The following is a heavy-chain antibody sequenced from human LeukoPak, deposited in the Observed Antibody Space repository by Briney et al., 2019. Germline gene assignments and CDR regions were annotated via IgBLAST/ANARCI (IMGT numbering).Heavy chain of an antibody. CDR2: IKSKADGETT. J-gene: IGHJ4*02. CDR3: TTDLGITMIRGVIVS. V-gene: IGHV3-15*01. Sequence: GGSLRLSCAASGFSFTNAWMSWVRQAPGKGLEWVGRIKSKADGETTDYAAPVKGRLTMSRDDSKATLYLQMNSLEAEDTAVYYCTTDLGITMIRGVIVSWGQGTLVTVSS. CDR1: GFSFTNAW. D-gene: IGHD3-10*01.